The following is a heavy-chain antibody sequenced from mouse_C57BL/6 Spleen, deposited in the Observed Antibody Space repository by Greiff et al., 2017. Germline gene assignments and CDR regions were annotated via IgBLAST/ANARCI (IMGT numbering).Heavy chain of an antibody. CDR2: INPYNGGT. CDR3: ARSRQRGAMDY. V-gene: IGHV1-19*01. J-gene: IGHJ4*01. Sequence: VQLQQSGPVLVKPGASVKMSCKASGYTFTDYYMNWVKQSHGKSLEWIGVINPYNGGTSYNQKFKGKATLTVDKSSSTAYMELNSLTSEDSAVYYCARSRQRGAMDYWGQGTSVTVSS. D-gene: IGHD3-2*02. CDR1: GYTFTDYY.